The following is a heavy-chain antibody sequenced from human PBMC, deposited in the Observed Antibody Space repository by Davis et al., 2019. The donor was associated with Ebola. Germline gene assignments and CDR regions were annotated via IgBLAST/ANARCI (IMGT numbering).Heavy chain of an antibody. CDR1: GFTFSSYG. J-gene: IGHJ4*02. CDR2: IWYDGSNK. D-gene: IGHD1-26*01. CDR3: ARSSNGALFDY. V-gene: IGHV3-33*01. Sequence: PGGSLRLSCAASGFTFSSYGMHWVRQAPGKGLEWVAVIWYDGSNKYYADSVKGRFTISRDNSKNTLYLQMNSLRAEDTAVYYCARSSNGALFDYWGQGTLVTVSS.